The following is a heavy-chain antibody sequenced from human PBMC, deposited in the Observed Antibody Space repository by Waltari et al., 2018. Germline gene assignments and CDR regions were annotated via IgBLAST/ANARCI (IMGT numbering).Heavy chain of an antibody. CDR3: TTFNWAHDAFDL. D-gene: IGHD7-27*01. J-gene: IGHJ3*01. CDR1: GYSLTALS. Sequence: QVQLVQSGAEVKKPGASVQVSCKVSGYSLTALSMHWVRQAPGKGLEWMGGFDPKDAETIYAQNFRGRVAMTEDTSTDTAYIDRTSLTSEDTAIYYCTTFNWAHDAFDLWGQGTLVTVSS. V-gene: IGHV1-24*01. CDR2: FDPKDAET.